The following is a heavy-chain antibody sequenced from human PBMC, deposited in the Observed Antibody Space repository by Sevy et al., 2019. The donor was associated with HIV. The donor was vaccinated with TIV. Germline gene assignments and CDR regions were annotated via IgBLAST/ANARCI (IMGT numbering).Heavy chain of an antibody. D-gene: IGHD2-21*02. J-gene: IGHJ4*02. CDR3: AKAAIVAVTASPNCFDY. CDR1: GFTFTTSG. Sequence: GGSLRLSCAASGFTFTTSGMHWVRQAPGRGLEWVAVISYDGTNQNYADSVKGRFIISRDNSKNTLSLQMNSLRTEDTAVYYSAKAAIVAVTASPNCFDYWGQGVLVTVSS. V-gene: IGHV3-30*18. CDR2: ISYDGTNQ.